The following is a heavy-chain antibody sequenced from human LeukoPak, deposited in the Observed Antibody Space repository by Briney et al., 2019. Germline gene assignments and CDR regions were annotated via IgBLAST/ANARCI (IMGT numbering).Heavy chain of an antibody. D-gene: IGHD5-24*01. CDR2: IHYSGST. CDR3: ARGDGYNSNHFDY. CDR1: GGSITSRY. J-gene: IGHJ4*02. Sequence: PSETLFLTCTASGGSITSRYWSWIRQPPGKGLEWIGYIHYSGSTNYNPSLKSRVTMSVDTSKNQFSLKVTSVTAADTAVYYCARGDGYNSNHFDYWGQGTLVTVSS. V-gene: IGHV4-59*11.